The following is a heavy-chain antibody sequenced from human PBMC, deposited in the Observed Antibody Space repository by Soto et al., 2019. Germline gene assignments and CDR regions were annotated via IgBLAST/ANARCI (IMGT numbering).Heavy chain of an antibody. CDR3: AKDLTAEYFQH. J-gene: IGHJ1*01. CDR2: ISGSGGNT. CDR1: GFTFSSYA. Sequence: GGSLRLSCAASGFTFSSYAMSWVRQAPGKGLEWVSAISGSGGNTYYADSVKGRFTISRDNSKNTLYLQMNSLRAEDTAVYYCAKDLTAEYFQHWGQGTLVTVSS. V-gene: IGHV3-23*01.